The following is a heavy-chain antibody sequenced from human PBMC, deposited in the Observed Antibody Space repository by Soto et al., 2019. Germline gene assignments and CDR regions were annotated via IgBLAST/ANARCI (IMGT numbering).Heavy chain of an antibody. CDR3: ARWVGSDYYYYYGMDV. CDR1: GGSFSGYY. J-gene: IGHJ6*02. Sequence: QVQLQQWGAGLLKPSETLSLTCAVYGGSFSGYYWSWIRQPPGKGLEWIGEINHSGSTNYNPSLKRRVTISVDTSKNQFSLKLSSVTAADTAVYYCARWVGSDYYYYYGMDVWGQGTTVTVSS. CDR2: INHSGST. V-gene: IGHV4-34*01. D-gene: IGHD3-16*01.